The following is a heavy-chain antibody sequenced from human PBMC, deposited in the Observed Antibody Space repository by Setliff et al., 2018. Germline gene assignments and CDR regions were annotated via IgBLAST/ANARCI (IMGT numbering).Heavy chain of an antibody. Sequence: GASVKVSCKASGYTFTSYGISWVRQAPGQGLEWMGWISAYNGNTNYAQKFQGRVTITADESTSTAYMELSSLRSEDTAVYYCARDTRDKYDSSGYYLSLDSWGQGSLVTVS. J-gene: IGHJ4*02. CDR3: ARDTRDKYDSSGYYLSLDS. CDR2: ISAYNGNT. V-gene: IGHV1-18*01. CDR1: GYTFTSYG. D-gene: IGHD3-22*01.